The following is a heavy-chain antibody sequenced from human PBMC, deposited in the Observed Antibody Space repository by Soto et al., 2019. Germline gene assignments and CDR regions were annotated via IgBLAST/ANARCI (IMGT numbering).Heavy chain of an antibody. CDR3: ARGLDGYMVRASYYYMDV. J-gene: IGHJ6*03. CDR2: MNPNSGNT. CDR1: GYTFTSYD. V-gene: IGHV1-8*01. D-gene: IGHD3-10*01. Sequence: AASVKVSCKASGYTFTSYDINWVRQATGQGLEWMGWMNPNSGNTGYAQKFQGRVTMTRNTSISTAYMELSSLRSEDTAVYYCARGLDGYMVRASYYYMDVWGKGTTVTVSS.